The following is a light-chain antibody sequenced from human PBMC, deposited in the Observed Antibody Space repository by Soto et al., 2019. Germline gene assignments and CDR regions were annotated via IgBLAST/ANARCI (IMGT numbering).Light chain of an antibody. CDR3: QQYNSYSGT. V-gene: IGKV1-5*03. J-gene: IGKJ1*01. CDR2: KAS. Sequence: DIQMTQSPSTLSASVVDRVTITCRASQGISSWLAWYQQKPGKAPKLLIYKASSLESGVPSRFSGSGSGTEFTLTISSLQPDDFATYYCQQYNSYSGTFGQGTKVDIK. CDR1: QGISSW.